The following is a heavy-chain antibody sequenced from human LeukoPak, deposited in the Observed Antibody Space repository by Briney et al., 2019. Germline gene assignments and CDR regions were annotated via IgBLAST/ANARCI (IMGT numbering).Heavy chain of an antibody. CDR1: GFIFSNYG. V-gene: IGHV3-30*02. Sequence: TGGSLRLSCAASGFIFSNYGMHWVRQAPGEGLEWVAFTQFDGSKKNYADSVKGRFTISRDNSKNMLYLQMSGLRAEDTAVYYCAKDRSTYGYAGSVPNYWGQGILVTVSS. J-gene: IGHJ4*02. CDR2: TQFDGSKK. D-gene: IGHD5-18*01. CDR3: AKDRSTYGYAGSVPNY.